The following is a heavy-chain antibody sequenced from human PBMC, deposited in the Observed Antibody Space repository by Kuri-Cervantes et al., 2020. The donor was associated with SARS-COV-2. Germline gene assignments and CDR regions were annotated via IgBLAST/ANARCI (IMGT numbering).Heavy chain of an antibody. CDR3: ARETGEGWFDP. V-gene: IGHV4-34*01. D-gene: IGHD7-27*01. J-gene: IGHJ5*02. CDR2: INHSGRA. CDR1: GGSFSDYS. Sequence: SETLSLTCAVYGGSFSDYSWSWIRQPPGKGLEWIGEINHSGRANYNPSLKSRVTISVDTSKNQFSLKLSSVTAADTAVYYCARETGEGWFDPWGQGTLVTVSS.